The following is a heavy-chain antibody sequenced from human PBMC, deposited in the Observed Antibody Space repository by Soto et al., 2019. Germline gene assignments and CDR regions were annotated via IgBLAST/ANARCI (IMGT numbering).Heavy chain of an antibody. CDR3: ASGGDFWSGYYIGWFDP. CDR2: ISSSSSTI. D-gene: IGHD3-3*01. CDR1: GFTFSSYS. Sequence: PGGSLRLSCAASGFTFSSYSMNWVRQAPGKGLEWVSYISSSSSTIYYADSVKGRFTISRDNAKNSLYLQMNSLRAEDTTVYYCASGGDFWSGYYIGWFDPWGQGTLVTVSS. V-gene: IGHV3-48*01. J-gene: IGHJ5*02.